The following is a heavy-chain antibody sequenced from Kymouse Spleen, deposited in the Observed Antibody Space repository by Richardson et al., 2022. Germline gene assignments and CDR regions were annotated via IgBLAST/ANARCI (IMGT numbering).Heavy chain of an antibody. CDR3: ARHAGSSSWYAFDY. J-gene: IGHJ4*02. V-gene: IGHV4-39*01. D-gene: IGHD6-13*01. CDR1: GGSISSSSYY. CDR2: IYYSGST. Sequence: QLQLQESGPGLVKPSETLSLTCTVSGGSISSSSYYWGWIRQPPGKGLEWIGSIYYSGSTYYNPSLKSRVTISVDTSKNQFSLKLSSVTAADTAVYYCARHAGSSSWYAFDYWGQGTLVTVSS.